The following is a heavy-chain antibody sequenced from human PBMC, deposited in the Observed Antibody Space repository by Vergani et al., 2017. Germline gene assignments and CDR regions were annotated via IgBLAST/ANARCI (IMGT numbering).Heavy chain of an antibody. J-gene: IGHJ4*02. CDR3: ARGDYSILTGYRY. D-gene: IGHD3-9*01. Sequence: QVQVVQSGAEVRKSGASVKVSCKTSGYTFSNYYMHWVRQAPGEGLEWMGIINPSGGHTNYAQKFQGRVTMTRDTSTCTVFMELSSLRSADTAIYYCARGDYSILTGYRYWGQGTLVTVSA. CDR2: INPSGGHT. CDR1: GYTFSNYY. V-gene: IGHV1-46*03.